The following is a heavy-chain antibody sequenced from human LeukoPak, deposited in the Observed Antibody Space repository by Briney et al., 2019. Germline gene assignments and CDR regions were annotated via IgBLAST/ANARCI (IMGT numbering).Heavy chain of an antibody. CDR1: GFSFSSYW. V-gene: IGHV3-15*01. CDR2: IKSDGGTT. J-gene: IGHJ4*02. Sequence: PGGSLRLSCAASGFSFSSYWMSWVRQAPGKGLEWVGRIKSDGGTTDYAAPVKGRFSISRDDSKNTLYLQMNSLEAEDTAVYYCATDLGDYGDYVRCWGQGALVTVSS. CDR3: ATDLGDYGDYVRC. D-gene: IGHD4-17*01.